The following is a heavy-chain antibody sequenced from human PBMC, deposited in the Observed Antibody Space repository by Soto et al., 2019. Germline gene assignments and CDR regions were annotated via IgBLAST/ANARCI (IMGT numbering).Heavy chain of an antibody. V-gene: IGHV4-31*11. J-gene: IGHJ5*02. CDR2: IYSSGST. CDR1: GGSIISASYS. D-gene: IGHD6-6*01. CDR3: AREDAARIERWFDA. Sequence: SETLSLTCAVSGGSIISASYSWNWIRQSPGRGLEWIGHIYSSGSTYYNPSLKSRASISVDTSNNQFSLKLTSVTAAATAVYFCAREDAARIERWFDAWGQGILVTVSS.